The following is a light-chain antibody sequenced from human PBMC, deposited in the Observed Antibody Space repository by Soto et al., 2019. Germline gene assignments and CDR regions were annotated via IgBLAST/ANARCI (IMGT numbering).Light chain of an antibody. CDR2: GAS. Sequence: EIVLTQSPGTLSLSPGERATLSCRASQSVSSTYLAWYQQKPGQAPRLLIYGASNWATGIPDRFSGSGSGTDFTLTISRLEPEDFAVYYCQQYGGSRWTFGQGTRVDI. CDR3: QQYGGSRWT. V-gene: IGKV3-20*01. CDR1: QSVSSTY. J-gene: IGKJ1*01.